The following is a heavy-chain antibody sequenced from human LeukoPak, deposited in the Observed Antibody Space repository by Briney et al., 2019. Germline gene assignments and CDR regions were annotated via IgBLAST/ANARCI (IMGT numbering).Heavy chain of an antibody. D-gene: IGHD5-12*01. J-gene: IGHJ4*02. CDR2: ISYDGSNK. CDR3: ARDYSGYDCRLDY. Sequence: GGSLRLSCAASGFTFSSYAMHWVRQAPGKGLEWVAVISYDGSNKYYADSVKGRFTISRDNSKNTLYLQMNSLRAEDTAVYYCARDYSGYDCRLDYWGQGTLVTVSS. V-gene: IGHV3-30-3*01. CDR1: GFTFSSYA.